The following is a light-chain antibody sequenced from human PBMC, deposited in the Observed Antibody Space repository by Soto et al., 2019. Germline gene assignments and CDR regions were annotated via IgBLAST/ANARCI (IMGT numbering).Light chain of an antibody. CDR2: YIS. J-gene: IGKJ5*01. CDR1: QPVSNK. Sequence: EVVLTQSPATLSSSPGERATLSCKASQPVSNKLAWYQHKPGQAPRLLIYYISTRATGIPARFSGSGSGTEFTLTINSLQSEDSAVYYCQQHNQWPITFGQGTRLEI. CDR3: QQHNQWPIT. V-gene: IGKV3D-15*01.